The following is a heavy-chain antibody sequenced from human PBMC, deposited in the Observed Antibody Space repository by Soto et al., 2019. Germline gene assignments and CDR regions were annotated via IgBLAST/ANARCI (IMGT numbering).Heavy chain of an antibody. CDR2: IYHSGTA. J-gene: IGHJ4*02. V-gene: IGHV4-30-2*01. D-gene: IGHD3-22*01. Sequence: SETLSLTCAVSGGSISSGGFSWTWIRQPPGGGLEWIGNIYHSGTAPYNPALTSRVTISIDISKNLFSLTLRSVTAADTALYYCARDRRSLYYDGSGLXYWGQGTLVTVSS. CDR3: ARDRRSLYYDGSGLXY. CDR1: GGSISSGGFS.